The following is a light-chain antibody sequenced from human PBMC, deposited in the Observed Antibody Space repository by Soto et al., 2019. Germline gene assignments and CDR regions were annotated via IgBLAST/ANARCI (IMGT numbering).Light chain of an antibody. V-gene: IGLV2-8*01. CDR2: EVS. CDR3: SSYAGNNIYYV. J-gene: IGLJ1*01. Sequence: QSVRTQPPSASGSPGQSVTISCTGTSNDVGGYNFVSWYQQHPGEAPKLMIFEVSKRPSGVPDRFSGSKSGSTASLTVSGLQAEDEADYYCSSYAGNNIYYVFGTGTKVTVL. CDR1: SNDVGGYNF.